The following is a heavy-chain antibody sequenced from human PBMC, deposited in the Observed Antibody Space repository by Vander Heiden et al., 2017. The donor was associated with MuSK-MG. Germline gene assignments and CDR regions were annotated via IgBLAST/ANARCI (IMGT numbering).Heavy chain of an antibody. Sequence: EVQLLESGGGLVQPGGSLRPSCAASAITSGPYAMSWVRQAPGKGLEWVSTSGSGGATYYADSVKGRFTVSRDNSKNTLYLQMNSLRAEDTAVYYCAKRGYWSSTSSHYYFDYWGQGTLVTVSS. V-gene: IGHV3-23*01. CDR1: AITSGPYA. J-gene: IGHJ4*02. CDR2: SGSGGAT. CDR3: AKRGYWSSTSSHYYFDY. D-gene: IGHD2-2*01.